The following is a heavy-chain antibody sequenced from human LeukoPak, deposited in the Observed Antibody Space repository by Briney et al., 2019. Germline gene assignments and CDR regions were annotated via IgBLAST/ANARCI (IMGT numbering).Heavy chain of an antibody. D-gene: IGHD6-19*01. Sequence: GESLKISCKGSGYSFTTYWIVWVRQMPGKGLEWMGIIYPGDSDTRYSPSFQGQVTISVDKSISTAFLQWSSLKASDTALYYYARGGSGWFHNYDYWGQGTLVTVSS. V-gene: IGHV5-51*01. CDR3: ARGGSGWFHNYDY. J-gene: IGHJ4*02. CDR1: GYSFTTYW. CDR2: IYPGDSDT.